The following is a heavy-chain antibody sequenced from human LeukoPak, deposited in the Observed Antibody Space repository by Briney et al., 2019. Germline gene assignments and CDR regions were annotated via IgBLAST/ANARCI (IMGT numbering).Heavy chain of an antibody. CDR1: GFTFSSYS. J-gene: IGHJ4*02. CDR2: ISSTSSNI. Sequence: GGSLRLSCAASGFTFSSYSMNWVRQAPGKGLEWVSYISSTSSNIYYADSLKGRFTISRDNAKNSLYLQMNSLRAEDTAVYYCTRDPPYRRGWYLNLPYYLDYWGQGTLVTVSS. D-gene: IGHD6-19*01. CDR3: TRDPPYRRGWYLNLPYYLDY. V-gene: IGHV3-48*04.